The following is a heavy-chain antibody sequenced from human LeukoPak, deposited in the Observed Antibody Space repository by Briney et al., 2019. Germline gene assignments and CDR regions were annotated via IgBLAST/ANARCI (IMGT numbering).Heavy chain of an antibody. CDR3: ARDGRGVGDTAFDY. J-gene: IGHJ4*02. V-gene: IGHV3-21*05. Sequence: PGGSLRLSCSASGFSFSDYDMNWVRQAPGKGLEWVSFVSHTSDFIYYADSVKGRFTISRDNAKNSLYLQMNSLRAEDTAVYYCARDGRGVGDTAFDYWGQGTLVTVSS. CDR1: GFSFSDYD. CDR2: VSHTSDFI. D-gene: IGHD1-26*01.